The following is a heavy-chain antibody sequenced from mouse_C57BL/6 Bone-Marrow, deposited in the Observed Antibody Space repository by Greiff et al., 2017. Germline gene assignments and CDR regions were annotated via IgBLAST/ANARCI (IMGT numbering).Heavy chain of an antibody. CDR2: IDHEDGET. D-gene: IGHD1-1*01. CDR3: ARALRSWFAY. V-gene: IGHV14-2*01. Sequence: VQLQQSGAELVKPGASVKLSCTASGFNIKDSYMHWVKQRTEQGLEWIGRIDHEDGETKYAPKFQGKAIITADTSSNTAYLQRSSLKAEDTAVYYCARALRSWFAYWGQGTLVTVSA. CDR1: GFNIKDSY. J-gene: IGHJ3*01.